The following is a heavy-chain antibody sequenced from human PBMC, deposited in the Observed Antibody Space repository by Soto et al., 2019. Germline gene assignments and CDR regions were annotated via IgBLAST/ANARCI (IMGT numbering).Heavy chain of an antibody. CDR3: ARAVITFGGVIVHFDY. D-gene: IGHD3-16*02. CDR1: GYTFTSYG. J-gene: IGHJ4*02. V-gene: IGHV1-18*01. Sequence: ASVKVSCKASGYTFTSYGISWVRQAPGQGLEWMGWISAYNGNTNYAQKLQGRVTMTTDTSTSTAYMELRSLRSDDTAAYYCARAVITFGGVIVHFDYWGQGTLVTVSS. CDR2: ISAYNGNT.